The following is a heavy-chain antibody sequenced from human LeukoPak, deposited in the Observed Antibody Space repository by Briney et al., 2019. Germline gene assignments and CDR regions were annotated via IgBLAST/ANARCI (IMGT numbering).Heavy chain of an antibody. Sequence: GSLRLSCAASGFTFSTYTMNWVRQAPGKGLEWVSYISSSSTTIYYADSVKGRFTISRDNAKNSLYLQMNSLRAEDTAVYYCARETPRRGETRDGYRWGQGTLVTVSS. CDR3: ARETPRRGETRDGYR. CDR2: ISSSSTTI. V-gene: IGHV3-48*01. J-gene: IGHJ4*02. D-gene: IGHD5-24*01. CDR1: GFTFSTYT.